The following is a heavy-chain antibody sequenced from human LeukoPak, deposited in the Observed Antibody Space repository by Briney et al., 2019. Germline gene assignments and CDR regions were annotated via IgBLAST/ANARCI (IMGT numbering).Heavy chain of an antibody. CDR2: INAGNGNT. D-gene: IGHD3-16*01. CDR3: ARRGGLGPFDP. V-gene: IGHV1-3*01. J-gene: IGHJ5*02. CDR1: GYTFTSYA. Sequence: ASVKVSCKASGYTFTSYAMHWVRQAPGQRLEWMGWINAGNGNTKYSQKFQGRATITRDTSASTACMELSSLRSEDTAVYYCARRGGLGPFDPWGQGTLVTVSS.